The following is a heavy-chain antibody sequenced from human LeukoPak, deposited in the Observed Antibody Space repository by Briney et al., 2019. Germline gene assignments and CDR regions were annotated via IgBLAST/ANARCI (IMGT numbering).Heavy chain of an antibody. CDR1: GFTFSSYA. Sequence: GGSLRLSCAASGFTFSSYAMTWVRQAPGKGLQWVSAISGSGGTTYYADSVKGRFTISRDNSKNTLYLQMNSLRAEDTAVYYCAKDQYNGDYDYVWGSYADTPFDYWGQGTLVTVSS. CDR2: ISGSGGTT. D-gene: IGHD3-16*01. CDR3: AKDQYNGDYDYVWGSYADTPFDY. V-gene: IGHV3-23*01. J-gene: IGHJ4*02.